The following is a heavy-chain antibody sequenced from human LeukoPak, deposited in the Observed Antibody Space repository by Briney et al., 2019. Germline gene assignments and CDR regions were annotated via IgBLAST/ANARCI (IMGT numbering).Heavy chain of an antibody. CDR2: IYNDGST. CDR1: GGSISSYY. J-gene: IGHJ4*02. V-gene: IGHV4-59*03. D-gene: IGHD6-13*01. Sequence: SETLSLTCTVSGGSISSYYWSWIRQPPGKGLEWIGYIYNDGSTNYSPSLRSRVAISVDTTKNQVSLKLTSLTAVDTAVYYCAGDRYSSIWSYYWGQGTLVTVSS. CDR3: AGDRYSSIWSYY.